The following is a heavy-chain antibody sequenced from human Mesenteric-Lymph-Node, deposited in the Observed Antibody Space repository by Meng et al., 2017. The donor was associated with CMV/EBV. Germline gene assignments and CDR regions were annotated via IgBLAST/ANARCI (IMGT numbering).Heavy chain of an antibody. CDR1: GYTFTAYY. Sequence: ASVKVSCKASGYTFTAYYLHWVRQAPGQGLEWVAWIDPNSGGTKIAQKFQGRVTMTRDTSTSTVDLELTRLTSDDTAVYYCTRFKSEYNDIRYGSRYYYGMDVWGQGTTVTVSS. J-gene: IGHJ6*02. CDR2: IDPNSGGT. V-gene: IGHV1-2*02. CDR3: TRFKSEYNDIRYGSRYYYGMDV. D-gene: IGHD3-10*01.